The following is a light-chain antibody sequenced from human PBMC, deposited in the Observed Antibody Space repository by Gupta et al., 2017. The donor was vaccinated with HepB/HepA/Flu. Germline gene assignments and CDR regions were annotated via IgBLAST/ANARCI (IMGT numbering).Light chain of an antibody. CDR3: AAVDNSLSGYV. V-gene: IGLV1-47*02. CDR1: SSNVGRDN. Sequence: LTHPPSPSGNPGPRVPIPCSGSSSNVGRDNVYWYQQLPGTAPKLLIYNDDQRPSGVPDRFSGSKSGTSASLAISGLRSEDEAAYYCAAVDNSLSGYVFGTGTWVTVL. CDR2: NDD. J-gene: IGLJ1*01.